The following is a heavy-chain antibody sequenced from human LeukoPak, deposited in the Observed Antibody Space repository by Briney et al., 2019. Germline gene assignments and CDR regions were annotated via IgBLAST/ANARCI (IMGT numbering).Heavy chain of an antibody. CDR2: IYHSGST. V-gene: IGHV4-4*02. D-gene: IGHD6-19*01. CDR1: GGSISSSNW. CDR3: ARDRPQWLVPYYFDY. Sequence: SETLSLTCAVSGGSISSSNWWSWVRQPPGKGLEWIGEIYHSGSTNYNPSLKSRVTISVDTSKNQFSLKLSSVTAADTAVYYCARDRPQWLVPYYFDYWGQGTLVTVSS. J-gene: IGHJ4*02.